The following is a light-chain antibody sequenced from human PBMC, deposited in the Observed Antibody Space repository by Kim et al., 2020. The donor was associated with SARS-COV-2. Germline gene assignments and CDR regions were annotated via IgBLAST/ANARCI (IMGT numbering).Light chain of an antibody. CDR1: SSNIGNNY. Sequence: QSVVTQPPSVSGTPGQRVTISCSGGSSNIGNNYVYWYQQFPGTAPKLLIYTNNQRPSGVPDRFSGSKSGTSASLAISGLRSEDEADYYCSTWDDSLSGRLFGGGTQLTVL. V-gene: IGLV1-47*01. J-gene: IGLJ3*02. CDR2: TNN. CDR3: STWDDSLSGRL.